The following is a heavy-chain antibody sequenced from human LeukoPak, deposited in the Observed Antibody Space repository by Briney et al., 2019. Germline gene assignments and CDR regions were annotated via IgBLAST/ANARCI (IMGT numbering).Heavy chain of an antibody. CDR1: GYTFTTFG. CDR2: VSGSSGHT. CDR3: ARDFSSTSTVYNDVLDI. Sequence: ASVNVSCKASGYTFTTFGISWVRQAPGQGLEWMGWVSGSSGHTNYARQLQGRVIMTTDTSTTTAYMELRSLISDDTAVYYCARDFSSTSTVYNDVLDIWGQGTMVTVSS. J-gene: IGHJ3*02. D-gene: IGHD2/OR15-2a*01. V-gene: IGHV1-18*01.